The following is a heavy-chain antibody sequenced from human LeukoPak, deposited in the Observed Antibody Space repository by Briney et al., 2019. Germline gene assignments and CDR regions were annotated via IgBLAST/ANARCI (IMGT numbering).Heavy chain of an antibody. CDR1: GYTFTNYL. J-gene: IGHJ4*02. V-gene: IGHV1-8*01. D-gene: IGHD2-15*01. CDR2: MDPNNGNT. CDR3: ARGVEAGVDF. Sequence: GASVKVSCKASGYTFTNYLVNWVRQATGQGLEWMGWMDPNNGNTDYAQKFLGRVTMTTDTSISTAYREVSSLTYEDTAVYYCARGVEAGVDFWGQGTLVTVSS.